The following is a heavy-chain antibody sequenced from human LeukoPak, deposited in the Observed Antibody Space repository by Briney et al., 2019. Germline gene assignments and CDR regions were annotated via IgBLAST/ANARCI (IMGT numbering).Heavy chain of an antibody. J-gene: IGHJ3*02. CDR3: ARFYANYIDAFDI. Sequence: SQTLSLTCAISGDSVSSNSAAWNWLRQSPSRGLEWLGRAYYRSKWYNDYAVSVKSRITITPDTSKNQFSLQLNSVTSEDTAVYYCARFYANYIDAFDIWGQGTMVTVSS. CDR1: GDSVSSNSAA. D-gene: IGHD2/OR15-2a*01. CDR2: AYYRSKWYN. V-gene: IGHV6-1*01.